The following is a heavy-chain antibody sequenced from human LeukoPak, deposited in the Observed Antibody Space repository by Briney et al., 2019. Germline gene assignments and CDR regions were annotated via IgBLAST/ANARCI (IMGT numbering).Heavy chain of an antibody. CDR1: GGSISSYY. J-gene: IGHJ6*03. CDR3: ARVSWFPGTSYYYMDV. CDR2: IYYSGTT. Sequence: SETLSLTCTVSGGSISSYYWSWIRQPPGKGLERIGYIYYSGTTNYNPSLKSRVTISVDTSKNQFSLKLGSVTAADTAVYYCARVSWFPGTSYYYMDVWGKGTTVTVSS. V-gene: IGHV4-59*01. D-gene: IGHD1-1*01.